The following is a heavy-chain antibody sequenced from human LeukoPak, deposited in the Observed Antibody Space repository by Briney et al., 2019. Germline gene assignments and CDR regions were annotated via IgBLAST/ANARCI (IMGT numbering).Heavy chain of an antibody. J-gene: IGHJ6*03. CDR3: ARDGVGLWTSLKVYYYFYYMDV. CDR1: GYTFTGYY. CDR2: INPNSGGT. V-gene: IGHV1-2*02. D-gene: IGHD3/OR15-3a*01. Sequence: ASVKVSCKASGYTFTGYYMHWVRQAPGQGLEWMGWINPNSGGTNYAQKFQGRVTMTTDTSTSTAHMELRSLRSDDTAVYYCARDGVGLWTSLKVYYYFYYMDVWGKGTTVTVSS.